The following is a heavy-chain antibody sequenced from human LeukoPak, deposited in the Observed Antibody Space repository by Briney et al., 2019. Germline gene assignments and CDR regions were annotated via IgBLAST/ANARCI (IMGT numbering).Heavy chain of an antibody. J-gene: IGHJ4*02. V-gene: IGHV4-34*01. CDR3: ARRRRDGYSRYFDN. D-gene: IGHD5-24*01. CDR2: INHSGST. Sequence: SETLSLTCAVYGGSFSGYYWSWIRQPPGKGLEWIGEINHSGSTNYNPSLKSRVTISVDTSKNQFSLKLSSVTAADTAVYYCARRRRDGYSRYFDNWGQGALVTVSS. CDR1: GGSFSGYY.